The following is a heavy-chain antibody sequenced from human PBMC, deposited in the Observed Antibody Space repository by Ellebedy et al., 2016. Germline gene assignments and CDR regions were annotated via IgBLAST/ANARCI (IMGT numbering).Heavy chain of an antibody. CDR2: INPNSGGT. V-gene: IGHV1-2*04. CDR1: GYTFTGYY. Sequence: ASVKVSCKASGYTFTGYYMHWVRQAPGQGLEWMGWINPNSGGTNYAQKFQGWVTMTRDTSISTAYMELSRLRSDDTAVYYCARDLSGSYYGLGIWGQGTMVTASS. D-gene: IGHD1-26*01. CDR3: ARDLSGSYYGLGI. J-gene: IGHJ3*02.